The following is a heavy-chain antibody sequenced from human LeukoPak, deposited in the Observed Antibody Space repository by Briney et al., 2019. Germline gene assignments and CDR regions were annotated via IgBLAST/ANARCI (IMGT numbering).Heavy chain of an antibody. Sequence: SETLSFTCAVYGGSFSGYYWSWIRQPPGKGLEWIGEINHSGSTNYNPSLKSRVTISVDTSKNQFSLKLSSVTAADTAVYYCARVVPAATVDYWGQGTLVTVSS. J-gene: IGHJ4*02. D-gene: IGHD2-2*01. CDR3: ARVVPAATVDY. CDR1: GGSFSGYY. V-gene: IGHV4-34*01. CDR2: INHSGST.